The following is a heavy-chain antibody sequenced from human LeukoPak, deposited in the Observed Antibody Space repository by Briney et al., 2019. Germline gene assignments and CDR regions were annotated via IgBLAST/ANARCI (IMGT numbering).Heavy chain of an antibody. J-gene: IGHJ4*02. Sequence: GGSLRLSCAASGFTFSSNEMNWVRQAPGKGLEWISYISSSGSTVYYADSVKGRFTISRDNAKDSLYLHMNSLRAEDTAVYYCAAIAAAATWPPREVHLDYWGQGTLVTVSS. CDR3: AAIAAAATWPPREVHLDY. CDR2: ISSSGSTV. V-gene: IGHV3-48*03. D-gene: IGHD6-25*01. CDR1: GFTFSSNE.